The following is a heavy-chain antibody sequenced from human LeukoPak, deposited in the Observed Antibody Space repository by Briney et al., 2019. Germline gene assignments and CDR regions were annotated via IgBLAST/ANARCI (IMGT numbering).Heavy chain of an antibody. Sequence: SETLSLTCTVSGGSISSSSYYWGWIRQSPGKGLEWIGNIYYSGSTYHSPSLKSRVTISVDTSKNQFSLKLSSVTAADTAVYYCARDGYNPIDYWGQGTLVTVSS. D-gene: IGHD5-24*01. CDR3: ARDGYNPIDY. V-gene: IGHV4-39*02. CDR2: IYYSGST. CDR1: GGSISSSSYY. J-gene: IGHJ4*02.